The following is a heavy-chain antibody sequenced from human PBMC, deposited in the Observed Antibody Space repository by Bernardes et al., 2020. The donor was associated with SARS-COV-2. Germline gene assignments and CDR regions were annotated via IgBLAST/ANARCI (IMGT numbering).Heavy chain of an antibody. J-gene: IGHJ6*02. D-gene: IGHD1-26*01. CDR1: GYTFTSYG. CDR3: SRMSVVGAFCYYYYGMDV. CDR2: ISAYNGNT. V-gene: IGHV1-18*04. Sequence: ASVKVSCKASGYTFTSYGISWVRQAPGQGLEWMGWISAYNGNTNYAQKLQGRVTMTTDTSTSTAYMELRSLRSDDTAVYYCSRMSVVGAFCYYYYGMDVWGQGNTVTVS.